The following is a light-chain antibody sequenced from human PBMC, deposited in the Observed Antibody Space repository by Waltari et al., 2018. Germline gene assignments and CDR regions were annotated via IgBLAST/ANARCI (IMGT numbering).Light chain of an antibody. CDR1: QDISNS. Sequence: DIQMTQSPSSLSASVGDRVTITCQASQDISNSLNWYHQKPGKPPKLLNYDASNLHTGVPSNFSGSGSGTDFTFTISSLQPEDIATYYCQQYDTLPITFGQGTRLEIK. CDR2: DAS. V-gene: IGKV1-33*01. J-gene: IGKJ5*01. CDR3: QQYDTLPIT.